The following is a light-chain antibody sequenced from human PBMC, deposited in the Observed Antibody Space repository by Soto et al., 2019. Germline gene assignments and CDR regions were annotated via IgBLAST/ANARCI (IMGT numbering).Light chain of an antibody. V-gene: IGKV1-27*01. J-gene: IGKJ3*01. CDR1: QGISNY. CDR2: AAS. CDR3: QKYNSAPLFT. Sequence: DIPMTQSPSSLSASVGDRVTITCRASQGISNYLAWYQQKPGKVPKLLIYAASTLQSGVPSRFSGSGSGTDFTLTIISLQPEDVATYYCQKYNSAPLFTFCHGTKVDIK.